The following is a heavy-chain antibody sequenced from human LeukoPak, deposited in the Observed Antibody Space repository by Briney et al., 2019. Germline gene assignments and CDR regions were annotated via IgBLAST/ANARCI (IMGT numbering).Heavy chain of an antibody. Sequence: KYSQTLSLTCAISGDSVSSNSAAWNWIRQSPSRGLEWLGRTYYRSKWYTYYAVSVKSRISINRDTSKNQVSLQLNSVTPEDTAVYYCARGPSYFQHWGQGTLVTVSS. CDR2: TYYRSKWYT. CDR3: ARGPSYFQH. CDR1: GDSVSSNSAA. V-gene: IGHV6-1*01. J-gene: IGHJ1*01.